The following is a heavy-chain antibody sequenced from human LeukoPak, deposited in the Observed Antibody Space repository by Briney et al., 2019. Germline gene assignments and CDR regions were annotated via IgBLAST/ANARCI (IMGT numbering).Heavy chain of an antibody. Sequence: GGSLRLSCAGSGFTMRNDFMTWVRQAPGKGLEWVGRIKSELDGGTTDYAATVKGRFAISRDSPNTLYLQMNSLKTEDTAIYYCALAWFGESRDGLDIWGHGTTVAVSS. J-gene: IGHJ3*02. CDR3: ALAWFGESRDGLDI. V-gene: IGHV3-15*01. D-gene: IGHD3-10*01. CDR2: IKSELDGGTT. CDR1: GFTMRNDF.